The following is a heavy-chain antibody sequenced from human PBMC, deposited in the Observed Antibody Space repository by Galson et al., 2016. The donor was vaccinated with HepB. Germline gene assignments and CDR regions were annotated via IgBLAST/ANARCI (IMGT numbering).Heavy chain of an antibody. D-gene: IGHD2-21*01. Sequence: ETLSLTCTVSSGSISSSRYYWGWIRQPPGKGLEWIGSVYYSGTAYYDPSLKSRVSISVDTSKNQFSLRLSSVTAADTAVYYCAGHCGGDCYNNLADAFDIWGRGTMVTVSS. CDR2: VYYSGTA. CDR1: SGSISSSRYY. CDR3: AGHCGGDCYNNLADAFDI. J-gene: IGHJ3*02. V-gene: IGHV4-39*01.